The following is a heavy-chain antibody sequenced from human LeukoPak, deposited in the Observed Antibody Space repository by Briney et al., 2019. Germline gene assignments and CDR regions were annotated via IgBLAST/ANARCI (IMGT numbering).Heavy chain of an antibody. CDR1: GYIFTDYY. Sequence: SVKVSCKASGYIFTDYYLHWVRQAPGQGLEWMGWINPNSGGTNFAQKFQGRVTMTRDTSISTAFMELSRLRSDDTAVYYCARDPVAGPNDYWGQGTLVTVSS. J-gene: IGHJ4*02. CDR3: ARDPVAGPNDY. D-gene: IGHD6-19*01. CDR2: INPNSGGT. V-gene: IGHV1-2*02.